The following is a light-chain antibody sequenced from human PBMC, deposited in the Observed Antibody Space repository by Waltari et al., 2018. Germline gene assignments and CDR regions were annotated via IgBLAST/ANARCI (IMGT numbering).Light chain of an antibody. J-gene: IGLJ1*01. Sequence: SYVLTQPPSVSVAPGKTARITCGGNNIGSRSVHGYQQKPGQAPVLVIYFDTDRPSGIPERFSGSNSGNTATLTISRVEAGDEADYYCQVWDSTSAHQYVFGTGTKVTVL. CDR2: FDT. CDR3: QVWDSTSAHQYV. CDR1: NIGSRS. V-gene: IGLV3-21*04.